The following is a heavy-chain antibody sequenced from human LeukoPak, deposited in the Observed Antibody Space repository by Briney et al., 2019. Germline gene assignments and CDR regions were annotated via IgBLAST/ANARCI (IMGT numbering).Heavy chain of an antibody. CDR3: AREYDLVTGLDY. D-gene: IGHD3-9*01. CDR1: GFTLSTYG. CDR2: ISYEGTIK. J-gene: IGHJ4*02. Sequence: GGSLRLSCAASGFTLSTYGMHWVRQAPGKGLEWVTFISYEGTIKRYADSVKGRFTISRDNSKNTLYLQTSSLRVDDTALYYCAREYDLVTGLDYWGQGTLVTVSS. V-gene: IGHV3-30*03.